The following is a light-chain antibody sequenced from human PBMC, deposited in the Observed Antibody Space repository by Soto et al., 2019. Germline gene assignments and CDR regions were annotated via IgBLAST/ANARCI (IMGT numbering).Light chain of an antibody. CDR1: QGISSN. CDR3: QQYSDWPFT. J-gene: IGKJ2*01. CDR2: GAS. Sequence: EIVMTQSPATLSVSPGEGATLSCRASQGISSNLAWYQQKPGQAPRLLIYGASTRATGIPARVSGSGSGTEFSLTISSLQSEDCAVYYCQQYSDWPFTFGQGTNLEIK. V-gene: IGKV3-15*01.